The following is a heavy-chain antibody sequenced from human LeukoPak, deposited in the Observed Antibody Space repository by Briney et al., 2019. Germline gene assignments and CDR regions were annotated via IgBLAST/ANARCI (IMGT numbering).Heavy chain of an antibody. D-gene: IGHD3-22*01. CDR2: IYGGGST. CDR3: ARRYYYDSSGYYAPVWDY. Sequence: PGGSLRLSCAVSGFTVSNDYMSWVRQAPGKGLEWVSVIYGGGSTYYADSVRGRFTISRDNSKNTLYLQMNSLRAEDTAVYYCARRYYYDSSGYYAPVWDYWGQGTLVTVSS. J-gene: IGHJ4*02. V-gene: IGHV3-53*01. CDR1: GFTVSNDY.